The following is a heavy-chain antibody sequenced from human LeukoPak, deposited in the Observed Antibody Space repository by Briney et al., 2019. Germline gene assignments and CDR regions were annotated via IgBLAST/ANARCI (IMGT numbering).Heavy chain of an antibody. Sequence: GASVKVSCMASGYTFTSHYMHWVRQAPGQGLEWMGGFDPEDGETIYAQKFQGRVTMTEDTSTDTAYMELSSLRSEDTAVYYCATAEYYYDSSGYYTFDYWGQGTLVTVSS. CDR3: ATAEYYYDSSGYYTFDY. D-gene: IGHD3-22*01. J-gene: IGHJ4*02. CDR2: FDPEDGET. V-gene: IGHV1-24*01. CDR1: GYTFTSHY.